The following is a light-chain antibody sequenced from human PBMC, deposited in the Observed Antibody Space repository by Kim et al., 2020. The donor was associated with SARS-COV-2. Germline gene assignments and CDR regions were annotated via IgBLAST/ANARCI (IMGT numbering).Light chain of an antibody. CDR1: QAISNN. Sequence: DIQMTQSPSSLSASVGDRVTITCRASQAISNNLVWYQHKPGKAPQLLIYAAFALQSGVPSRFSGSGSGTDFTLTINSLQPKDAATYYCQAYNTAPPVTFGQGTKVEIK. V-gene: IGKV1-27*01. J-gene: IGKJ1*01. CDR3: QAYNTAPPVT. CDR2: AAF.